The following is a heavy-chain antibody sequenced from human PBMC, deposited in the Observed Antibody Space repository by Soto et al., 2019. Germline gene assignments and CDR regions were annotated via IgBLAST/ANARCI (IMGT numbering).Heavy chain of an antibody. CDR1: GGSFSGYY. V-gene: IGHV4-34*01. CDR2: INHSGST. CDR3: ARSGKAAGPMVGYYYYGMDV. J-gene: IGHJ6*02. D-gene: IGHD6-13*01. Sequence: SETLSLTCAVYGGSFSGYYWSWIRQPPGKGLEWIGEINHSGSTNYNPSLKSRVTISVDTSKNQFSLKLSSVTAADTAVYYCARSGKAAGPMVGYYYYGMDVWGQGTTVTVSS.